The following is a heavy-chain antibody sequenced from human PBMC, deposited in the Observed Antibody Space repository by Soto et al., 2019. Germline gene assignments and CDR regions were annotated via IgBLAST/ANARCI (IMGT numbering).Heavy chain of an antibody. V-gene: IGHV4-4*07. CDR3: ARGQRFSDWFDP. Sequence: SETLSLTCTVSGGSMSSYYWTWIRQPAGKGLEWIGRAYSSGGTHYNPSLKSRVTISIDTSKNQFSLRLLSVTDADTAVYFCARGQRFSDWFDPWGQGTLVTVSS. CDR2: AYSSGGT. D-gene: IGHD3-3*01. J-gene: IGHJ5*02. CDR1: GGSMSSYY.